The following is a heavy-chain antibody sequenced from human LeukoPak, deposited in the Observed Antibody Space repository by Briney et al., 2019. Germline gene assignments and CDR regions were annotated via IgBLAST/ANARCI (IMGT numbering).Heavy chain of an antibody. Sequence: GAPVKVSCKASGGTFSSYAISWVRQAPGQGLEWMGGIIPIFGTANYAQKFQGRVTITTDESTSTAYMELSSLRSEDTAVYYCARGGLYSSSSPPDYWGQGTLVTVSS. V-gene: IGHV1-69*05. CDR2: IIPIFGTA. J-gene: IGHJ4*02. CDR3: ARGGLYSSSSPPDY. D-gene: IGHD6-6*01. CDR1: GGTFSSYA.